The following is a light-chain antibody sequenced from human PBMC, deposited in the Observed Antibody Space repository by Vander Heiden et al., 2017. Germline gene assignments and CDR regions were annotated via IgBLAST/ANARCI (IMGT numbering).Light chain of an antibody. Sequence: QSALTQPRSLSGSPGQSVTISCTGTSSDVGGYNYVSWYQQHPGKAPKLMINDVSKRPSGVPDRFSGSKSGNTASLTISGLQAEDEADYYCCSYAGSNTYVFGTGTKVTVL. CDR3: CSYAGSNTYV. V-gene: IGLV2-11*01. CDR1: SSDVGGYNY. CDR2: DVS. J-gene: IGLJ1*01.